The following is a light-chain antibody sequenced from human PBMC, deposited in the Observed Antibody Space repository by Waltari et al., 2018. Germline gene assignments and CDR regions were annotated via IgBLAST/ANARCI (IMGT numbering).Light chain of an antibody. Sequence: TVVTPEPSLPVSSDVTVTITCASHTEAVTEAYSTHWFQQKPGQAPRALIYNTANKHSCTPARFSGSLLGGKAALTLSGVQPEDEADYYCLLYYGGAQLRVFGGGTKLTVL. J-gene: IGLJ3*02. CDR3: LLYYGGAQLRV. V-gene: IGLV7-43*01. CDR1: TEAVTEAYS. CDR2: NTA.